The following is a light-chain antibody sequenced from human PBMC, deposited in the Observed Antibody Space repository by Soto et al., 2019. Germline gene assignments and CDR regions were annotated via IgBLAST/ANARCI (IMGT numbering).Light chain of an antibody. CDR2: GAS. CDR3: HHYGSSPLT. Sequence: IEMTQSPATPTVYRGEKATLXXRASQSVITTLARYPQKPGQAPRXLVFGASSRVLGIPDRFSGSGSGTYFTLTISRLEPEDFAVYYCHHYGSSPLTCGQGTRLEIK. CDR1: QSVITT. V-gene: IGKV3-20*01. J-gene: IGKJ5*01.